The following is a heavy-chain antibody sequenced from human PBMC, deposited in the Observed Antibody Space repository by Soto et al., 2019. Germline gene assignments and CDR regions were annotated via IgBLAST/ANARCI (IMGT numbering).Heavy chain of an antibody. D-gene: IGHD5-18*01. CDR3: ARIRDSYGSIDY. J-gene: IGHJ4*02. V-gene: IGHV2-70*11. Sequence: SGPTLVNPTQTLTLTCTFSGFSLNTSGLCVGWIRQPPGKALEWLARIDWDDDKYYSTSLKTRLTISKDTSKNQVVLTMTNMDPVDTATYYCARIRDSYGSIDYWGQGTLVTVSS. CDR2: IDWDDDK. CDR1: GFSLNTSGLC.